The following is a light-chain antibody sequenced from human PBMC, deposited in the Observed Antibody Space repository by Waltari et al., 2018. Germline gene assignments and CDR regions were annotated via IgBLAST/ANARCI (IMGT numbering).Light chain of an antibody. CDR1: QGVHVY. CDR2: AAS. CDR3: QQFNASPRT. J-gene: IGKJ1*01. V-gene: IGKV1-9*01. Sequence: IQLTQSPSSLSASVGDRVTITCRASQGVHVYLAWYQQKPGKAPKLLIYAASTLQSGGSSRFSGSGSGTDFTLPINSLQPEDIATYYCQQFNASPRTFGQGTNVEIK.